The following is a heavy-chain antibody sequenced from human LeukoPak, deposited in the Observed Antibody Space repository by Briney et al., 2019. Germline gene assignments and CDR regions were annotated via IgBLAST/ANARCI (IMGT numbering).Heavy chain of an antibody. Sequence: KTSETLSLTCTVSGGSISSYYWSWIRQPPGKGLEWIGYIYYSGSTNYNPSLKSRVTISVDTSKNQFSLKLSSVTAADTAVYYCARQLWFGEFRNWFDPWGQGTLVTVSS. D-gene: IGHD3-10*01. J-gene: IGHJ5*02. CDR1: GGSISSYY. CDR2: IYYSGST. CDR3: ARQLWFGEFRNWFDP. V-gene: IGHV4-59*08.